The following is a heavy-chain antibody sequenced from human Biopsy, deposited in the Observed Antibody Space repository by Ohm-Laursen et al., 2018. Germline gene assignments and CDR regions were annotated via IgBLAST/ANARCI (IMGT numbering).Heavy chain of an antibody. CDR1: GGDINNYY. Sequence: SQTLSLTCHASGGDINNYYWSWIRQPAGKGLEWIGRIYPGGSTNYNPSLKSRVTMSVDTSKKQLSLRLRSVTAADTAMYYCASVVLGPTNDAFDLWGQGTMVVVSS. D-gene: IGHD3-22*01. V-gene: IGHV4-4*07. CDR3: ASVVLGPTNDAFDL. J-gene: IGHJ3*01. CDR2: IYPGGST.